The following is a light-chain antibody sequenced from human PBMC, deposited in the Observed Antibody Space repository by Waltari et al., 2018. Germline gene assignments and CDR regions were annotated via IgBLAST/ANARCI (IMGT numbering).Light chain of an antibody. CDR1: QSVSRY. CDR3: EHRSSWPLT. J-gene: IGKJ4*01. V-gene: IGKV3-11*01. CDR2: DAS. Sequence: EIVLTQSPATLSLSPGERATLSCRASQSVSRYLAWYQKKHGQAPRFLIYDASNRATGIPARFSGSGSGTDFTLTIGSLEVEDSAVYYCEHRSSWPLTFGGGTKVEIK.